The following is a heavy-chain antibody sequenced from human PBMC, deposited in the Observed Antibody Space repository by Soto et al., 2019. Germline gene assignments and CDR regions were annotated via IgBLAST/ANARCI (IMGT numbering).Heavy chain of an antibody. J-gene: IGHJ2*01. CDR3: AREIATDGHWYFDL. Sequence: EVQLVASGGGLVQPGGSLRLSCAASGFTFSRHDMHWVRQVTGKGLEWVSGITPAGGQNYPDSVKGRFTISRENAKNSLNLQMNSLSAGDTAIYYCAREIATDGHWYFDLWGRGTLVTVSS. CDR2: ITPAGGQ. D-gene: IGHD2-21*01. CDR1: GFTFSRHD. V-gene: IGHV3-13*05.